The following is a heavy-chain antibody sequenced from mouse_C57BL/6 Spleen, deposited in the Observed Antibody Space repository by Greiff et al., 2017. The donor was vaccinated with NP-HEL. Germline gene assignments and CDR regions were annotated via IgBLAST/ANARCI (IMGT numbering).Heavy chain of an antibody. V-gene: IGHV1-15*01. J-gene: IGHJ1*03. D-gene: IGHD2-3*01. CDR3: TRGHDGYPYWYFDV. CDR2: IDPETGGT. CDR1: GYTFTDYE. Sequence: QVHVKQSGAELVRPGASVTLSCKASGYTFTDYEMHWVKQTPVHGLEWIGAIDPETGGTAYNQKFKGKAILTADKSSSTAYMELRSLTSEDSAVYYCTRGHDGYPYWYFDVWGTGTTVTVSS.